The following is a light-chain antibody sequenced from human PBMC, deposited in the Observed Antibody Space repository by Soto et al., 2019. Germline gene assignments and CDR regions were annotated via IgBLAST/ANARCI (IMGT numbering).Light chain of an antibody. Sequence: ETVLTQSPGTLSLSPGERATLFCRASQSVSSSYLAWYQQKPGQAPRLLIYGASSRATGIPDRFSGNESGTDSTLTINRLEPDYFAVYYCQQHGSSPPSWTVGQGPKVEIK. J-gene: IGKJ1*01. CDR1: QSVSSSY. CDR2: GAS. CDR3: QQHGSSPPSWT. V-gene: IGKV3-20*01.